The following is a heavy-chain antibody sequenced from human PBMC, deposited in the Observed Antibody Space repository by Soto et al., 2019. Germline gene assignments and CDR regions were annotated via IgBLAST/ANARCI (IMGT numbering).Heavy chain of an antibody. J-gene: IGHJ4*02. CDR1: GFTFSSSA. Sequence: GGSLRLSCAASGFTFSSSAMSWVRQAPGKGLEWVSAISGSGGSTYYADTVKGRFTVSRDNSKNTLYPQMNSLRAEDTAVYYCARSGYYYPLDFDHWGQGNLVTVSS. CDR3: ARSGYYYPLDFDH. D-gene: IGHD3-22*01. V-gene: IGHV3-23*01. CDR2: ISGSGGST.